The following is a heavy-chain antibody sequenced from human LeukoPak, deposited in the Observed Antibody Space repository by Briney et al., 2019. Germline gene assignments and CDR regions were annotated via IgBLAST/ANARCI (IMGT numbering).Heavy chain of an antibody. CDR2: IKQDGSEK. D-gene: IGHD1-26*01. CDR3: AGARGWGFSS. Sequence: GGSLRLSCAASGFTFSSYWMGWVRQAPGMGLEWVATIKQDGSEKYYLDSVKGRFTISRDNAKNSLFLQTNSLRAEDTAVYYCAGARGWGFSSWGQGTLVTVSS. CDR1: GFTFSSYW. V-gene: IGHV3-7*01. J-gene: IGHJ5*01.